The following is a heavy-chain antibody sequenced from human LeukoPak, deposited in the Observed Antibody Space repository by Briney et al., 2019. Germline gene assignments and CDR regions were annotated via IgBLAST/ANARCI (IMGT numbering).Heavy chain of an antibody. D-gene: IGHD3-22*01. CDR1: GGSLSSSSYY. Sequence: SETLSLTCTVSGGSLSSSSYYWGWVRQPPGKGLEWIGSIYYSGSTYYNPSLKSRVTISVDTSKNQFSLKLSSVTAADTAVYYCARVVYDSSGYYYLDYWGQGTLVTVSS. J-gene: IGHJ4*02. CDR3: ARVVYDSSGYYYLDY. CDR2: IYYSGST. V-gene: IGHV4-39*01.